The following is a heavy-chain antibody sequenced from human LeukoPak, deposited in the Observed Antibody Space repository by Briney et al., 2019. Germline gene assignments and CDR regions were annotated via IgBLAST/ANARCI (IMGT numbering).Heavy chain of an antibody. CDR3: AKDIGQGQTYYYYGMDV. CDR2: ISWNSGSI. V-gene: IGHV3-9*03. CDR1: GFTFDDYA. J-gene: IGHJ6*02. Sequence: GGSLRLSCAASGFTFDDYAMHWVRQAPGKGLEWVSGISWNSGSIGYADSVKGRFTISRDNAKNSLYLQMNSLRAEDMALYYCAKDIGQGQTYYYYGMDVWGQGTTVTVSS.